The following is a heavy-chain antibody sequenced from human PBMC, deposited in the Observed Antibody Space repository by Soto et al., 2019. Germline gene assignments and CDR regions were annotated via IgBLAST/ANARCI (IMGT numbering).Heavy chain of an antibody. CDR3: ARGLPSRRLSFYY. CDR2: INHSGST. J-gene: IGHJ4*02. CDR1: GESFSGYY. V-gene: IGHV4-34*01. D-gene: IGHD6-6*01. Sequence: QVQLKQWGAGLLKPSETLSLTCAVYGESFSGYYWSWIRQPPVKVLEWIGDINHSGSTNYNPSLKSRVTISVDTSKNQFSLKLSSVTAADTAVYSCARGLPSRRLSFYYWGQGTLVTVSS.